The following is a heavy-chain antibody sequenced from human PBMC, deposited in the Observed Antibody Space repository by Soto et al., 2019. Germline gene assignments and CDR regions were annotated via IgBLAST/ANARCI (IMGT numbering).Heavy chain of an antibody. CDR1: GFTFSSYS. Sequence: EVQLVESGGGLVKPGGSLRLSCAASGFTFSSYSMNWVRQAPGKGLEWVSSISSSSSYIYYADSVKGRFTISRDNAKNSLDLQMNSLRAEDTAVYYCARGVGQWFDPWGQGTLVTVSS. D-gene: IGHD1-26*01. V-gene: IGHV3-21*01. CDR3: ARGVGQWFDP. J-gene: IGHJ5*02. CDR2: ISSSSSYI.